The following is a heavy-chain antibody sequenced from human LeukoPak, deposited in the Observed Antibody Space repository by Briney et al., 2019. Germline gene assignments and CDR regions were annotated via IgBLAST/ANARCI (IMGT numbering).Heavy chain of an antibody. CDR1: GGSVSSGSYY. D-gene: IGHD2-15*01. J-gene: IGHJ4*02. Sequence: SETLSLTCTVSGGSVSSGSYYWSWIRQPPGKGLEWIGYIYYSGSTNYNPSLKSRVTISVDTSKNQFSLKLSSVTAADTAVYYCARVPIVAVVAAPYFDYWGQGTLVTVSS. CDR3: ARVPIVAVVAAPYFDY. V-gene: IGHV4-61*01. CDR2: IYYSGST.